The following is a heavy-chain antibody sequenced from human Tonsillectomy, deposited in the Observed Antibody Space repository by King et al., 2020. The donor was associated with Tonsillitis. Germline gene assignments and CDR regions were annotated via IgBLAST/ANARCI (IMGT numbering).Heavy chain of an antibody. CDR2: NYHSGST. Sequence: VQLQESGPGLVKPSETLSLTCTVSGYSINSGYYWGWIRQPPGKGLEWIGSNYHSGSTYCNPSLKSRVTISLDLAKNQLSLKLTSVTAADTAVYYCARRDGYKGGFDYWGQGALVTVS. D-gene: IGHD5-24*01. CDR1: GYSINSGYY. J-gene: IGHJ4*02. V-gene: IGHV4-38-2*02. CDR3: ARRDGYKGGFDY.